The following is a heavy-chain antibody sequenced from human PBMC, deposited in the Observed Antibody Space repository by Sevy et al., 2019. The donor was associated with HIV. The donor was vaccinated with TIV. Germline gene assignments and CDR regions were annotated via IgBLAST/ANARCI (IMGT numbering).Heavy chain of an antibody. J-gene: IGHJ4*02. CDR1: GFTFTNAW. V-gene: IGHV3-15*07. D-gene: IGHD6-13*01. CDR2: IKSKTDGETT. CDR3: TTKAPIAAVGTDY. Sequence: GGSLRLSCVASGFTFTNAWMDWVRQAPGKGLEWVGRIKSKTDGETTAYAAPVKGRFSISRDDSKNTLYLQMNSLKTEDTAVYYRTTKAPIAAVGTDYWGQGTLVTVSS.